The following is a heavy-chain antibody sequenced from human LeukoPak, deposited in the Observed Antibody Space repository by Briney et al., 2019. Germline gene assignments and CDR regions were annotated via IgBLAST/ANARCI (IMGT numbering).Heavy chain of an antibody. D-gene: IGHD5-12*01. V-gene: IGHV4-4*02. CDR1: GGSISSSNW. CDR3: ARAPPRGYSGYGGYFDY. Sequence: SGTLSLICAVSGGSISSSNWWSWVRQTPGKGLEWIGEIHSSGSINYNPFLKSRFTISLDKSKNQFSLSLYSVTAADTAVYYCARAPPRGYSGYGGYFDYWGQGTLVTVSS. CDR2: IHSSGSI. J-gene: IGHJ4*02.